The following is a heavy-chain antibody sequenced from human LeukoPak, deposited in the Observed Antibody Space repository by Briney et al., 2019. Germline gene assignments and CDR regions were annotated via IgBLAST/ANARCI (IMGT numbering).Heavy chain of an antibody. CDR1: GFTFSSYA. J-gene: IGHJ2*01. CDR2: SGSGGST. Sequence: PGGSLRLSCAASGFTFSSYAMSWVRQAPGKGLEWVSGSGSGGSTHYADSVKGRFTISRDNSKNTLYLQMNSLRAEDTAVYYCARAVTTGYFDLWGRGTLVTVSS. D-gene: IGHD4-11*01. CDR3: ARAVTTGYFDL. V-gene: IGHV3-23*01.